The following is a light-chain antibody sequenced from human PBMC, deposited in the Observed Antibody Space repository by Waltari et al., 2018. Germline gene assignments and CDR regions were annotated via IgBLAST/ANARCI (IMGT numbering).Light chain of an antibody. Sequence: QLALTQPAPVFGSPGKSITISCTGTSSDVGGYNYVSWYQQHPGKAPKLMIYDVRNRPSGVSNRFSGSKSGNTASLTISGLQAEDEADYYCSSYTSSSNYVFGTGTKVTVL. CDR1: SSDVGGYNY. CDR2: DVR. V-gene: IGLV2-14*03. J-gene: IGLJ1*01. CDR3: SSYTSSSNYV.